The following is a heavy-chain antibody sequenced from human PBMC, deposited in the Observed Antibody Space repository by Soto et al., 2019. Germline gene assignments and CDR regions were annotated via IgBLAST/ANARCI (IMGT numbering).Heavy chain of an antibody. D-gene: IGHD3-10*01. CDR1: GFSFSSYS. Sequence: GGSLRLSCAASGFSFSSYSMNWVRQGPGKGLEWVSYISSGSNTIYYADSVKGRFAIPRDNAKNSLSLQIYSLRVEDTAVYYCARGLSLDYWGQGTLVTVSS. CDR3: ARGLSLDY. V-gene: IGHV3-48*01. J-gene: IGHJ4*02. CDR2: ISSGSNTI.